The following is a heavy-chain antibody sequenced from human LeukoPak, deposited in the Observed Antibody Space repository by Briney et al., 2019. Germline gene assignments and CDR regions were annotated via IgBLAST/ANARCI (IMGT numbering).Heavy chain of an antibody. CDR3: VTNYEDEDWYFAL. CDR2: ISAYNGNT. D-gene: IGHD3-3*01. V-gene: IGHV1-18*01. J-gene: IGHJ2*01. Sequence: ASVKVSCTPSGYTFPRYGISWVRQAPGQGPEWMGWISAYNGNTNYAQHFQGRVTLTIDTSTNTAYMEVRRLRSDDTAIYYCVTNYEDEDWYFALWGRGTLVTVSS. CDR1: GYTFPRYG.